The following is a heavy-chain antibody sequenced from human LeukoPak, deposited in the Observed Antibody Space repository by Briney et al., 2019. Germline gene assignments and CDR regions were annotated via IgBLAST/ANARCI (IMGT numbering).Heavy chain of an antibody. Sequence: GGSLRLSCAASGFTFSSYAMSWVRQAPGKGLEWVSAISGSGGSTYYAESVKGRFTISRDNSKNTLYPQMNSLRAEDTAVYYCARPPLAYCGGDCYNYFDYWGQGTLVTVSS. CDR2: ISGSGGST. CDR1: GFTFSSYA. CDR3: ARPPLAYCGGDCYNYFDY. D-gene: IGHD2-21*02. J-gene: IGHJ4*02. V-gene: IGHV3-23*01.